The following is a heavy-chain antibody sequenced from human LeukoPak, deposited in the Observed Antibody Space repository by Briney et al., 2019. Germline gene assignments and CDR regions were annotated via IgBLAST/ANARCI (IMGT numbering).Heavy chain of an antibody. CDR2: IYYSGST. V-gene: IGHV4-31*03. J-gene: IGHJ5*02. Sequence: SETLSLTCTVSGGSISSGGYYWSWIRQHPGKGLEWIGYIYYSGSTYYNPSLKSRVTISVDTSKNQFSLKLSSVTAADTAVYYCARALLQGYYDFWSGYVPNWFDPWGQRTLVTVSS. CDR1: GGSISSGGYY. D-gene: IGHD3-3*01. CDR3: ARALLQGYYDFWSGYVPNWFDP.